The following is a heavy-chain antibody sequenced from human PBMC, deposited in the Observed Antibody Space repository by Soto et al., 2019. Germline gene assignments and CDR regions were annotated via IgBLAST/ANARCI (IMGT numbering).Heavy chain of an antibody. CDR3: ARVELWLLGYYYYYMDV. D-gene: IGHD5-18*01. V-gene: IGHV1-18*01. Sequence: ASVKVSCKASGYTFTSYDINWVRQATGQGLEWMGWINPYNGNTNYAQKLQGRVTMTTDTSTSTAYMELRSLRSDDTAVYYCARVELWLLGYYYYYMDVWGKGTTVTVSS. J-gene: IGHJ6*03. CDR2: INPYNGNT. CDR1: GYTFTSYD.